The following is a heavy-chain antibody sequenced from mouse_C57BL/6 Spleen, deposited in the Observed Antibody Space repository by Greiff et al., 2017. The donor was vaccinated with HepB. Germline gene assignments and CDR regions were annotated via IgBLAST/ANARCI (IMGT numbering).Heavy chain of an antibody. CDR3: ARRGFLYDGSSPDRLDFDV. CDR1: GFTFSDYG. Sequence: EVKVEESGGGLVKPGGSLKLSCAASGFTFSDYGMHWVRQAPEKGLEWVAYISSGSSTIYYADTVKGRFTISRDNAKNTLFLQMTSLGSEDTAMYYCARRGFLYDGSSPDRLDFDVWGTGTTVTVSS. J-gene: IGHJ1*03. V-gene: IGHV5-17*01. D-gene: IGHD1-1*01. CDR2: ISSGSSTI.